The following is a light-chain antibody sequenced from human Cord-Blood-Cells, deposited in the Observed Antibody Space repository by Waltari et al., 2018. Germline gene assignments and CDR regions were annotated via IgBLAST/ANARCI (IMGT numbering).Light chain of an antibody. V-gene: IGKV3-20*01. CDR2: GAS. CDR3: QQYGSSPT. Sequence: EIVLTQSPGTLSLSPGERATLSCRASQSVSSSYLAWYQQKPGQAPRLLIYGASSRATGFLGRFSGSGSGTDFTLTISRLEPEDLAVYYCQQYGSSPTFGQGTKLEIK. J-gene: IGKJ2*01. CDR1: QSVSSSY.